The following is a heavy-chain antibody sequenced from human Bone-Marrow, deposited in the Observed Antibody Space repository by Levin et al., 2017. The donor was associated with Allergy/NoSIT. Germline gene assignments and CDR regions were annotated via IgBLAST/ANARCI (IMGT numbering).Heavy chain of an antibody. Sequence: SETLSLTCTVSGDSINDFFWSWIRQPPGKGLEWIGYIYYTGTTNYNSSLKSRVTISVDTSKNEFSLNLTSLTAADTAVYYCARGWVGAHVYYYGMDVWGQGTTVTVSS. V-gene: IGHV4-59*01. CDR2: IYYTGTT. CDR3: ARGWVGAHVYYYGMDV. CDR1: GDSINDFF. J-gene: IGHJ6*02. D-gene: IGHD1-26*01.